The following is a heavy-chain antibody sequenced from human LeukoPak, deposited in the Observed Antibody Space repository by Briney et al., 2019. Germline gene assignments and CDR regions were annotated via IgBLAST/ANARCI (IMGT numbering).Heavy chain of an antibody. CDR1: GFTFSSFG. D-gene: IGHD1-26*01. CDR3: AKDSIVGATNFDS. V-gene: IGHV3-23*01. Sequence: GRSLRLSCAASGFTFSSFGMHWVRQAPGKGLEWVSGISGSGGSTYYADSVKGRFTISRDNSKNTLFLQMNSLRAEDTAVYYCAKDSIVGATNFDSWGQGTLVTVSS. J-gene: IGHJ4*02. CDR2: ISGSGGST.